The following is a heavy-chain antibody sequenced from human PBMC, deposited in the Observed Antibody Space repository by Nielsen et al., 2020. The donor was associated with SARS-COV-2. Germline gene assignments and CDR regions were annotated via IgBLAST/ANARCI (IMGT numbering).Heavy chain of an antibody. Sequence: SETLSLTCTVSGGSISSYYWSWIRQPPGKGLEWIGYIYYSGSTNYNPSPKSRVTISMDASKNQFSLKMSSVTAADTAVYYCARESGLDTTDNWGQGVLVTVSS. D-gene: IGHD3/OR15-3a*01. CDR3: ARESGLDTTDN. V-gene: IGHV4-59*12. J-gene: IGHJ4*02. CDR1: GGSISSYY. CDR2: IYYSGST.